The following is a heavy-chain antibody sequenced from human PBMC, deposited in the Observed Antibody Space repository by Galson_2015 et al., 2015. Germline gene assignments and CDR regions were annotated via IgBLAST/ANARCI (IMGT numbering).Heavy chain of an antibody. CDR2: IYPGDSDT. CDR1: GYSFTSYW. D-gene: IGHD3-22*01. V-gene: IGHV5-51*01. CDR3: ARHSRADYYDSSGYYAGDY. Sequence: QSGAEVKKPGESLKISCKGSGYSFTSYWIGWVRQMPGKGLEWMGIIYPGDSDTRYSPSFQGQVTISADKSISTAYLQWSSLKASDTAMYYCARHSRADYYDSSGYYAGDYWGQGTLVTVSS. J-gene: IGHJ4*01.